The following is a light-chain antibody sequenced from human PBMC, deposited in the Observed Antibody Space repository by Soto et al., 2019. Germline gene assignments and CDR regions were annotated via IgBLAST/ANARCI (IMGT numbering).Light chain of an antibody. Sequence: QSVLTQPPSASGTPGQRVTISCSGSRSNIGGNFVNWYQQFPGSAPKLLIYKDDQRPSGVPDRFSASKSGTSASLAISGLQSEDEADYYCATWDDSLNVLFGGGTKLTVL. CDR3: ATWDDSLNVL. J-gene: IGLJ2*01. CDR2: KDD. V-gene: IGLV1-44*01. CDR1: RSNIGGNF.